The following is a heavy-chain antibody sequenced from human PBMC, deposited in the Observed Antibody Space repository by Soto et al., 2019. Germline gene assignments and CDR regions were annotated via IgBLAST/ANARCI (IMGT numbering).Heavy chain of an antibody. D-gene: IGHD3-22*01. CDR3: ARSHLYYDSSGYPDY. V-gene: IGHV3-21*04. J-gene: IGHJ4*02. CDR1: GFTFSSYS. CDR2: ISSSSSYI. Sequence: GGSLRLSCAASGFTFSSYSMNWFRQAPGKGLEWVSSISSSSSYIYYADSVKGRFTISRDNAKNSLYLQMNSLRAEDTAVYYCARSHLYYDSSGYPDYWGQGTLVTVSS.